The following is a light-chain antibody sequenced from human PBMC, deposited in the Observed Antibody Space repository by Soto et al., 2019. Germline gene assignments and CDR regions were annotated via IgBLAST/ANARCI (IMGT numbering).Light chain of an antibody. CDR2: DAS. CDR3: QQRSNWPLIT. J-gene: IGKJ5*01. Sequence: EIVLTPSPATLSLSPGERATLSCRASQSVRRYLAWYQQKPGQAPRLLIYDASNRATGIPARFSGSGSGTDFTLTISSLEPEDFAVFYCQQRSNWPLITFGQGTRLEIK. V-gene: IGKV3-11*01. CDR1: QSVRRY.